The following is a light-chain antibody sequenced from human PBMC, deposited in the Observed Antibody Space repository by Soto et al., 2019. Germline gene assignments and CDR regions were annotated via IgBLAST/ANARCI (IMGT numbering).Light chain of an antibody. V-gene: IGLV3-21*04. CDR3: QVWDSREV. J-gene: IGLJ2*01. CDR2: YDS. Sequence: SYELTQPPSVSVAPGETARIPCGANNIGSKSVHWYQQKPGQAPVLIIYYDSDLPSGIPERFSASNSENTATLTISRVEAGDEADYLCQVWDSREVFGGGTKLTVL. CDR1: NIGSKS.